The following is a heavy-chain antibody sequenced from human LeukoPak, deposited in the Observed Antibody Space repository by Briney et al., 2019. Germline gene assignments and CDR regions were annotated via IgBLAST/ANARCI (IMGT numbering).Heavy chain of an antibody. V-gene: IGHV1-2*02. CDR1: GYTFTDYY. D-gene: IGHD5-12*01. Sequence: ASVKVSCKAFGYTFTDYYMHWVRQAPGQGLEWMGWINPNSGGTKYAQKFQGRVTMTRDTSISTAYMELSSLRSDDTAVYYCARAEAIDYWGQGTLVTVSS. CDR3: ARAEAIDY. CDR2: INPNSGGT. J-gene: IGHJ4*02.